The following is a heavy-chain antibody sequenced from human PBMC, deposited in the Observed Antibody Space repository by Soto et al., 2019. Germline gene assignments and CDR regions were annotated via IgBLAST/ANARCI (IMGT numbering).Heavy chain of an antibody. D-gene: IGHD6-19*01. CDR1: GGSISGHY. V-gene: IGHV4-59*11. J-gene: IGHJ4*02. CDR3: ARVGSSGWSPDY. CDR2: IFYSGST. Sequence: QVQLQESGPGLVKPSGTLSLTCTVSGGSISGHYWIWIRQSPGKGLEWIGHIFYSGSTNYNPSLKSRVTLSADTSKNQFSPRLSSVTAADTAVYYCARVGSSGWSPDYWGQGILVTVSS.